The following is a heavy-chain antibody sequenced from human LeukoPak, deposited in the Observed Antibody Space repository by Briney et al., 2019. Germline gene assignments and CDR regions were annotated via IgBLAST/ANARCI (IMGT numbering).Heavy chain of an antibody. V-gene: IGHV3-7*05. CDR1: GFTFSSFW. CDR2: IKQDGSEK. CDR3: ARGSKWNYVLHFDF. D-gene: IGHD1-7*01. Sequence: GGSLRLSCAASGFTFSSFWMSWVRQAPGKGLEWVADIKQDGSEKDSVDSVKGRFTIARDNAKNSLCLQMNSLGAEDTAVYYCARGSKWNYVLHFDFWGQGTVVTVSS. J-gene: IGHJ4*02.